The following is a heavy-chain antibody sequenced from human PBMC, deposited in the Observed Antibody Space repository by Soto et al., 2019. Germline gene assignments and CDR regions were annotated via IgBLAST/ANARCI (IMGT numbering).Heavy chain of an antibody. Sequence: PGGSLRLSCAASGFIFSNFGMHWVRQAPGKGLEWVAVISYDGSNEYYADSVKGRFTISRDNSKNTLYLQMNSLRAEDTAVYYCPKAHYDGAGTAYGMDVWGQGTTVTVSS. V-gene: IGHV3-30*18. CDR2: ISYDGSNE. D-gene: IGHD3-16*01. CDR1: GFIFSNFG. J-gene: IGHJ6*02. CDR3: PKAHYDGAGTAYGMDV.